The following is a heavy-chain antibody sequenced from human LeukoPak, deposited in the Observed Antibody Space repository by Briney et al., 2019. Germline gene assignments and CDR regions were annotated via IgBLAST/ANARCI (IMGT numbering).Heavy chain of an antibody. CDR3: ARVLYIDGSSSARFDY. V-gene: IGHV3-7*05. Sequence: GGSLRLSCAVSGFTFSSYWMSWVRQAPGKGLEWVANIKQDGSEKYYVYSVKGRFTISRDNAKNSLYLQTNSLRAEDTAVYYCARVLYIDGSSSARFDYWGQGTLVTVSS. CDR1: GFTFSSYW. CDR2: IKQDGSEK. J-gene: IGHJ4*02. D-gene: IGHD6-6*01.